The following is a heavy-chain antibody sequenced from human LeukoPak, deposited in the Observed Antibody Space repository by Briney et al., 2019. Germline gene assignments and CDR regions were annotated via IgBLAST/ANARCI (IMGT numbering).Heavy chain of an antibody. D-gene: IGHD3-10*01. Sequence: PGGSLRLSCAASGFKFDDYAMSWVRQAPGKGLEWVANIKQDGSEKYYVDSVKGRFTISRDNAKNSLYLQMNSLRAEDTAVYYCASDGRYYGSGSYFDYWGQGTLVTVSS. CDR2: IKQDGSEK. J-gene: IGHJ4*02. CDR1: GFKFDDYA. V-gene: IGHV3-7*01. CDR3: ASDGRYYGSGSYFDY.